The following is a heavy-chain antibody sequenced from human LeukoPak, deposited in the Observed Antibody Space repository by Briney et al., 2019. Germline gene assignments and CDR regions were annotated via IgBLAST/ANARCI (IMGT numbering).Heavy chain of an antibody. Sequence: SETLSLTCTVSGGSISSYYWSWIRQPAGKGLEWIGRIYNPSLKSRVTMTVDTSKNQFSLRLRSVTAADTAVYYCARQIASAGTAGFDFWGQGALVTVSS. V-gene: IGHV4-4*07. CDR1: GGSISSYY. J-gene: IGHJ4*02. CDR3: ARQIASAGTAGFDF. D-gene: IGHD6-13*01.